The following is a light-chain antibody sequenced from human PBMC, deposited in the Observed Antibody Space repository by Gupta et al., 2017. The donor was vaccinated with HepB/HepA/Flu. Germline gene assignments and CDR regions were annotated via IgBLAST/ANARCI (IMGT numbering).Light chain of an antibody. V-gene: IGLV1-47*01. CDR1: SSNIGSNY. CDR3: AAWDDRLSGWV. CDR2: RNN. Sequence: QSVLTQPPSASETPGQRVTISCSGRSSNIGSNYVYWYQQRPGTAPKLLIYRNNQRPSGVPDRFSGSKSGTSASLAISGLRSDDEADYYCAAWDDRLSGWVFGGGTKLTVL. J-gene: IGLJ3*02.